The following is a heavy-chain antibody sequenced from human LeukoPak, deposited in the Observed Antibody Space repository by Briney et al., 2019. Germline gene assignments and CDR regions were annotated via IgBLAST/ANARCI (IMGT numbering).Heavy chain of an antibody. Sequence: GGSLRLSCAASGFTFSSYGMHWVRQAPGKGLEWVAFIRYDGSNKYYADSVKGRFTISRVNSKNTLYLQMTSLRAEDTAVYYCAKEAPRFSSASPGYFDYWGQGTLVTVSS. J-gene: IGHJ4*02. V-gene: IGHV3-30*02. CDR3: AKEAPRFSSASPGYFDY. CDR1: GFTFSSYG. CDR2: IRYDGSNK. D-gene: IGHD3-16*01.